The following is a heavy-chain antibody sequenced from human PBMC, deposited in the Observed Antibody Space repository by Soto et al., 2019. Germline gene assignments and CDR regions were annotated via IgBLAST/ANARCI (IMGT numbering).Heavy chain of an antibody. J-gene: IGHJ6*02. D-gene: IGHD4-17*01. V-gene: IGHV1-8*01. CDR1: GYTFTSYD. CDR3: ARGQYGDYGLHDYGMDL. Sequence: AVKCSFKASGYTFTSYDINWLGQATVQVLDCMGWMNPNSGNTGYAQKFQGRVTMTRNTSISTAYMELSSLRSEETAVYYCARGQYGDYGLHDYGMDLWGQGTPVTVSS. CDR2: MNPNSGNT.